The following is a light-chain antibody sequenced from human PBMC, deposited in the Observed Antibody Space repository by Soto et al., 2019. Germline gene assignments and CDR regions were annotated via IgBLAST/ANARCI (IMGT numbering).Light chain of an antibody. CDR2: DII. CDR1: SSDIGAFTS. J-gene: IGLJ2*01. V-gene: IGLV2-14*03. CDR3: SSYSRTTTLVV. Sequence: QSALTQPASVSGSPGQSITISCTGTSSDIGAFTSVSWYQQHPGKAPKLLIYDIIHRPSGVSDRFSGSKSVNTASLTVSGLQPEDEANYYCSSYSRTTTLVVFGGGTMLTVL.